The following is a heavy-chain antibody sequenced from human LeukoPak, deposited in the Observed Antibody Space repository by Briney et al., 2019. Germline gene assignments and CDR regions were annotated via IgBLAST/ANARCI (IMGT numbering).Heavy chain of an antibody. Sequence: SETLSLTCAVYGGSFSGYYWSWIRQPPGKGLEWLGEINHSGSTNYNPSLKSRVTISVDTSKNQFSLKLSSVTAADTAVYYGASKTRTRYCTNGVCYGDYWGQGTLVTVSS. D-gene: IGHD2-8*01. CDR1: GGSFSGYY. CDR2: INHSGST. CDR3: ASKTRTRYCTNGVCYGDY. J-gene: IGHJ4*02. V-gene: IGHV4-34*01.